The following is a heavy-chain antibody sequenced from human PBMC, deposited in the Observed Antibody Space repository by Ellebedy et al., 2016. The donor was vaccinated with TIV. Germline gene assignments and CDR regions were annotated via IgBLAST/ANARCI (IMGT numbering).Heavy chain of an antibody. CDR1: GGSISNSRYY. CDR2: LYYSGST. CDR3: ARDPALPRGRFDT. J-gene: IGHJ5*02. V-gene: IGHV4-39*07. Sequence: MPSETLSLTCTVSGGSISNSRYYWGWIRQSPGKGLEWIGSLYYSGSTYYNSSLKSRVTMSVDTSKNQFSLKLSSVTAADTAVYYCARDPALPRGRFDTWGQGTLVTVSS.